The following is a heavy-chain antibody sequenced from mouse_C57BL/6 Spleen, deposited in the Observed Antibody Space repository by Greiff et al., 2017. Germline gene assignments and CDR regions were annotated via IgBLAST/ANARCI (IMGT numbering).Heavy chain of an antibody. Sequence: DVMLVESGGGLVQPGGSLSLSCAASGFTFTDSYMSWVRQPPGKAFEWLGFIRNKANGYTTEYSASVKGRFTISRDNSQSILYLQKNALRAEDSATYYWARYNYSSPCDYWGQGTTLTVSS. D-gene: IGHD2-5*01. CDR1: GFTFTDSY. J-gene: IGHJ2*01. V-gene: IGHV7-3*01. CDR3: ARYNYSSPCDY. CDR2: IRNKANGYTT.